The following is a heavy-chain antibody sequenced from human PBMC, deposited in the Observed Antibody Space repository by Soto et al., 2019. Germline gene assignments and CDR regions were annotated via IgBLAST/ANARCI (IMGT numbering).Heavy chain of an antibody. V-gene: IGHV3-48*02. Sequence: EVQLVESGGGLVQPGGSLRLSCAASGFTFSSYSMNWVRQAPGKGLEWVSYISSSSSTIYYAASVKGRFTISRDNAKNSLYLQMNSLRDEDTAVYYCARGNPITMIVVVAPDFDYWGQGTLVTVSS. J-gene: IGHJ4*02. CDR2: ISSSSSTI. CDR1: GFTFSSYS. D-gene: IGHD3-22*01. CDR3: ARGNPITMIVVVAPDFDY.